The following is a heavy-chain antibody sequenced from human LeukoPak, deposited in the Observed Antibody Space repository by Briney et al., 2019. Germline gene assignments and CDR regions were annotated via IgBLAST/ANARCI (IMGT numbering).Heavy chain of an antibody. D-gene: IGHD3-9*01. J-gene: IGHJ6*03. Sequence: ASVKVSCKASGYTFTSYDINWVRQATGQGLEWMGWMNPNSGNTGYAQKFQGRVTMTRNTSISTAYMELSSLRSEDTAVYYCARAIRYVDWLSSLYYYYYYMDVWGKGTTVTISS. CDR3: ARAIRYVDWLSSLYYYYYYMDV. CDR1: GYTFTSYD. V-gene: IGHV1-8*01. CDR2: MNPNSGNT.